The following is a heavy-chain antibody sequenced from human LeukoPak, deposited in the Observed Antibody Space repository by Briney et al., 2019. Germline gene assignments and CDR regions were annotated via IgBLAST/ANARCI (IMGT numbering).Heavy chain of an antibody. D-gene: IGHD4-23*01. Sequence: VASVKVSCKASGYTFTSYGISWVRQAPGQGLEWMGWISAYNGNTNYAQKLQGRVTMTTDTSTSTAYMELRSLRSDDTAVYYCARDRGYGGNSYYLDYWGQGTLVTVSS. J-gene: IGHJ4*02. CDR3: ARDRGYGGNSYYLDY. V-gene: IGHV1-18*01. CDR1: GYTFTSYG. CDR2: ISAYNGNT.